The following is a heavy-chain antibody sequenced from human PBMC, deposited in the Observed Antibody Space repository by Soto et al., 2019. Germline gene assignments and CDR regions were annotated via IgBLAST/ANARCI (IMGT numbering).Heavy chain of an antibody. V-gene: IGHV4-34*01. J-gene: IGHJ3*02. D-gene: IGHD3-22*01. CDR2: INHSGKT. Sequence: QLQLHQWGAGLLKPSETMSLTCDVYGGSFNDYYWTWIRQPPGKGLEWIGEINHSGKTSYNPSLKSRVTISVDTPKNQFFLKLNSVTAADTAVYFCPRQDNRDYSSSYAFDIWGLGTLVTVSS. CDR3: PRQDNRDYSSSYAFDI. CDR1: GGSFNDYY.